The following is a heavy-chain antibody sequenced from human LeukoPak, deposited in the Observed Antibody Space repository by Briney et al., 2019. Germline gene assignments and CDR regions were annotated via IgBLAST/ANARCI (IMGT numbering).Heavy chain of an antibody. CDR3: ARDLSYYDSSGMLSYWFDS. D-gene: IGHD3-22*01. Sequence: SETLSLTCTVSGGSISSSSYYWGWIRQPPGKGLEWIGSIYYSGSTYYNPSLKSRVTISVDTSKNQFSLKLSSVTAADTAVYYCARDLSYYDSSGMLSYWFDSWGQGTLVTVSS. V-gene: IGHV4-39*07. CDR1: GGSISSSSYY. CDR2: IYYSGST. J-gene: IGHJ5*01.